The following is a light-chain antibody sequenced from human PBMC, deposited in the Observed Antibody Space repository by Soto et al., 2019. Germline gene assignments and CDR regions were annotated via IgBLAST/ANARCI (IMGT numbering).Light chain of an antibody. CDR2: LGS. CDR3: MQPLQSWT. J-gene: IGKJ1*01. CDR1: QSLLHSNGYNY. Sequence: DIVMTQSPLSLPVTPGEPASISCRSSQSLLHSNGYNYLDWYLQKPGQSPQLLIYLGSNRASGVPDRFSGSGSGTDFTLKISRVEAGDVGVYYCMQPLQSWTFSQGTKVDIK. V-gene: IGKV2-28*01.